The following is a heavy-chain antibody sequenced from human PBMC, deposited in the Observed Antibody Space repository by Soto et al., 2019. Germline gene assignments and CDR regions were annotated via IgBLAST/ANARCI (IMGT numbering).Heavy chain of an antibody. J-gene: IGHJ6*03. CDR3: ARGGRGYYYMYV. Sequence: EVQLVESGGGLVQPGGSLRLSCEASGFTFSNYWIHWVRQAPGKGLVWLSRIKGDASTTNYADSVMGRFTISRDNAKNTLYLQMNSLRAEDTAVYYCARGGRGYYYMYVWGKGITVTVSS. CDR1: GFTFSNYW. CDR2: IKGDASTT. V-gene: IGHV3-74*01.